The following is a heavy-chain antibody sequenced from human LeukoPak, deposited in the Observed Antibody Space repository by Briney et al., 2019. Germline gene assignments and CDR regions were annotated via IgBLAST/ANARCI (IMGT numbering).Heavy chain of an antibody. CDR1: GDSISSSSYY. D-gene: IGHD1-14*01. Sequence: SETLSPTCTVSGDSISSSSYYWGWIRQPPGKGLEWIGSIYYSGSTYYNPSLKSRVTISVDTSKNQFSLKLSSVTAADTAVYYCARPSSGSAFDIWGQGTTVTVSS. J-gene: IGHJ3*02. V-gene: IGHV4-39*01. CDR2: IYYSGST. CDR3: ARPSSGSAFDI.